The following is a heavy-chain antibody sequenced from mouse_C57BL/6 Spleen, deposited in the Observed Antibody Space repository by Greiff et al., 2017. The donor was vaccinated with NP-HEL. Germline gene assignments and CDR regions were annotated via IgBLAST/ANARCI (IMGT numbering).Heavy chain of an antibody. CDR3: ARWGYGSSSPYFDY. CDR2: IRNKANGYTT. D-gene: IGHD1-1*01. CDR1: GFTFTDYY. J-gene: IGHJ2*01. Sequence: EVQLQQSGGGLVQPGGSLSLSCAASGFTFTDYYMSWVRQPPGKALEWLGFIRNKANGYTTEYSASVKGRFTISRDNSQSILYLQMNALRAEDSATYYCARWGYGSSSPYFDYWGQGTTLTVSS. V-gene: IGHV7-3*01.